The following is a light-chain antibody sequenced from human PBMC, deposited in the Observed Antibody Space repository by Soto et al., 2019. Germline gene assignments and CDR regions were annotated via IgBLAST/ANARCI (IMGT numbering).Light chain of an antibody. CDR2: AAS. V-gene: IGKV1-27*01. CDR3: QKYNSAPRT. J-gene: IGKJ4*01. CDR1: QRISNS. Sequence: DIQMTQSPSSLSASVGDRVTITCRASQRISNSLAWYQQKPGRVPKLLIYAASTLQSGVPSRFSGSGSGTDFTLTISSLQPEDVATYYCQKYNSAPRTFGGGTKVEIK.